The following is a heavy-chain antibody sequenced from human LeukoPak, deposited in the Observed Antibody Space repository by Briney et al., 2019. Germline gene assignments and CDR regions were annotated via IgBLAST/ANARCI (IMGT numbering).Heavy chain of an antibody. V-gene: IGHV3-53*01. D-gene: IGHD3-10*01. CDR3: ARAGWFGEFSFDY. Sequence: RGSLRLSCAASGFTVSSNYMSWVRQAPGKRLEWVSVIYSGGSTYYADSVKGRFTISRDNSKNTLYLQMNSLRAEDTAVYYCARAGWFGEFSFDYWGQGTLVTVSS. J-gene: IGHJ4*02. CDR1: GFTVSSNY. CDR2: IYSGGST.